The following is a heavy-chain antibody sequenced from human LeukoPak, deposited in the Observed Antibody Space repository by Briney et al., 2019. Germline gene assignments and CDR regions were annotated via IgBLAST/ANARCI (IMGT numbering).Heavy chain of an antibody. CDR2: IYYSGGT. D-gene: IGHD6-13*01. Sequence: SETLSLTCTVSGGSISSGGYYWSWIRQHPGKGLEWIGYIYYSGGTYYNPSLKSRVTISVDTSKNQFSLKLSSVTAADTAVYYCARMREQQLDIDYWGQGTLVTVSS. V-gene: IGHV4-31*03. J-gene: IGHJ4*02. CDR1: GGSISSGGYY. CDR3: ARMREQQLDIDY.